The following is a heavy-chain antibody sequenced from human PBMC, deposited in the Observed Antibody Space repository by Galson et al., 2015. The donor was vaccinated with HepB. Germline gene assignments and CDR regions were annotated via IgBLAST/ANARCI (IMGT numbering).Heavy chain of an antibody. Sequence: SGYTFTGYYMHWVRQAPGQGLEWMGWINPNSGGTNYAQKFQGRVTMTRDTSISTAYMELSRLRSDDTAVYYCARDDDYGDYGYWGQGTLVTVSS. CDR1: GYTFTGYY. J-gene: IGHJ4*02. V-gene: IGHV1-2*02. CDR3: ARDDDYGDYGY. CDR2: INPNSGGT. D-gene: IGHD4-17*01.